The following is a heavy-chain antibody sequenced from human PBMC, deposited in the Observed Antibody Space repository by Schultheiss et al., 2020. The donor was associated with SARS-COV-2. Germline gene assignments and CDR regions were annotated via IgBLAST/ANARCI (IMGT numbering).Heavy chain of an antibody. D-gene: IGHD3-22*01. V-gene: IGHV4-31*03. CDR3: AGWGRGYYYDSSGYYSPNWFDP. Sequence: SQTLSLTCTVSGGSISSGGYYWSWIRQHPGKGLEWIGYIYYSGSTYYNPSLKSRIFISVATSKNQFSLKLNSVTAADTAVYYCAGWGRGYYYDSSGYYSPNWFDPWGQGTLVTVSS. CDR2: IYYSGST. CDR1: GGSISSGGYY. J-gene: IGHJ5*02.